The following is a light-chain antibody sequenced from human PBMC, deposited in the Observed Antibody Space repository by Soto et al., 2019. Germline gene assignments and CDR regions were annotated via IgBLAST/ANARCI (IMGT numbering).Light chain of an antibody. CDR1: QSVSNNY. CDR3: QQHGRSPVT. CDR2: SAS. J-gene: IGKJ1*01. Sequence: EIVLTQSPGTLSLSPGERATLSCRASQSVSNNYLGWYQQKPGQAPRLLIYSASSRATGIPDRFSGSGSGTDSTLTISRLEPEDFAVYYCQQHGRSPVTFGQGTKVEIK. V-gene: IGKV3-20*01.